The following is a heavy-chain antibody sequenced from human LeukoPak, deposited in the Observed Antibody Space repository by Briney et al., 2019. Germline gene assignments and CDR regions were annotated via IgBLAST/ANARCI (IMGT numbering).Heavy chain of an antibody. J-gene: IGHJ5*02. D-gene: IGHD1-26*01. CDR3: ARSRAFNSGAFDP. Sequence: SETLSPTCTVSGASVSSASYWSWIRQPPGKGVEWMAHIYNGVNTNYNPSLKSRVTISVDTSKNQFSLRLNSVTAADTAVYYCARSRAFNSGAFDPWGQGSLVTVSS. V-gene: IGHV4-61*01. CDR1: GASVSSASY. CDR2: IYNGVNT.